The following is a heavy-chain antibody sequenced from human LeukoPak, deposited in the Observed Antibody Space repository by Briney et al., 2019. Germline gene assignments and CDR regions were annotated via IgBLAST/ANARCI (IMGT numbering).Heavy chain of an antibody. CDR2: LYTSGST. CDR1: GASISSCY. D-gene: IGHD6-13*01. CDR3: ARGWQQLDY. V-gene: IGHV4-4*07. Sequence: SETLSLTCTVSGASISSCYWTWIRQPAGKGLEWIGRLYTSGSTNYNPSLKSRVTMSVDTSKNQFSLKLNSVTAADTAVYYCARGWQQLDYWGQGTLVTVSS. J-gene: IGHJ4*02.